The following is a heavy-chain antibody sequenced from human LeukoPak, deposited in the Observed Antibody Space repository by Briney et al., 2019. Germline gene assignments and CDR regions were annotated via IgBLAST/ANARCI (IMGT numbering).Heavy chain of an antibody. V-gene: IGHV3-21*01. CDR2: ISSSSVFI. J-gene: IGHJ4*02. CDR3: ARGYGAAAWYMDY. D-gene: IGHD6-13*01. CDR1: GFTFSSYS. Sequence: PGGSLRLSCAASGFTFSSYSMNWVRQAPGKGLEWVSSISSSSVFIYYADSMKGRFTTSRDNAKNSLHLEMNSLRAEDTALYYCARGYGAAAWYMDYWGQGTLVTVS.